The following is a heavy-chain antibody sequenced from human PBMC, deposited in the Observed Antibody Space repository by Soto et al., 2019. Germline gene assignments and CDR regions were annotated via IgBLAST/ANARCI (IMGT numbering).Heavy chain of an antibody. V-gene: IGHV4-34*01. J-gene: IGHJ6*03. CDR3: ARGTTVTYYYYYYYMDV. Sequence: SETLSLTCAVYGGSFSGYYWSWIRQPPGKGLEWIGEINHSGSTNYNPSLKSRVTISVDTSKNQFSLKLSYVTAADTAVYYCARGTTVTYYYYYYYMDVWGKGTTVTVSS. CDR1: GGSFSGYY. CDR2: INHSGST. D-gene: IGHD4-17*01.